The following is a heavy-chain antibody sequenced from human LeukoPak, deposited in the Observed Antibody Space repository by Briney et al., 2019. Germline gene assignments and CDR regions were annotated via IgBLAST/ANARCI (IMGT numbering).Heavy chain of an antibody. CDR2: IYYTGST. CDR1: GGSISSYY. D-gene: IGHD5-24*01. Sequence: PSETLSLTCLCSGGSISSYYWSWLRQPPGKGVEGMGYIYYTGSTNYNPSLKTRVTISVALSNNKFALKLSSVTAADTAVYYCAGQPLRMAQHWYFDLWGRGTLVTVSP. V-gene: IGHV4-59*08. J-gene: IGHJ2*01. CDR3: AGQPLRMAQHWYFDL.